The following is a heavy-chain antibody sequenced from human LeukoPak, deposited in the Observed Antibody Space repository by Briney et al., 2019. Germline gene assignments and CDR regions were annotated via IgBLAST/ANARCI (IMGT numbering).Heavy chain of an antibody. CDR3: ATTKDSSGCYT. J-gene: IGHJ4*02. V-gene: IGHV1-18*01. Sequence: ASVKVSCKASGYTFTSYVISWVRQAPGQRRDGMGWISAYNGKTNYPQKLQGRVTMPTETSTSPAYMELRSLRSDDTAVYYCATTKDSSGCYTWGQGTLVTVSS. CDR1: GYTFTSYV. D-gene: IGHD6-19*01. CDR2: ISAYNGKT.